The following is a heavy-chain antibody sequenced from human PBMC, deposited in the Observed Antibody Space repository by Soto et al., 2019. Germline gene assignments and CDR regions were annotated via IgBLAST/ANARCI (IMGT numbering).Heavy chain of an antibody. D-gene: IGHD6-25*01. CDR2: IYPGDSNI. CDR3: ARHVLPCSASPCYGVDV. J-gene: IGHJ6*02. CDR1: GYTFASYW. Sequence: ESLKISCKGSGYTFASYWIGWVRQMPGKGLEWMGIIYPGDSNIKYSPSFEGQITISADKSISTAYLQWSSLEASDSAMYFCARHVLPCSASPCYGVDVWGQGTTVTVSS. V-gene: IGHV5-51*01.